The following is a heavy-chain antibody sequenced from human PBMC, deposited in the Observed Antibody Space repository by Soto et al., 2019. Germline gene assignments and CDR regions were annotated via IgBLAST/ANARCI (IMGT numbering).Heavy chain of an antibody. V-gene: IGHV3-53*01. J-gene: IGHJ4*02. CDR1: GFTFSDHQ. CDR2: IYSSGTT. Sequence: EVQLVESGGGLIQPGGSPRLSCAASGFTFSDHQMNWVRQAPGRGLEWVSVIYSSGTTYYGDSVKGRFTISRDNSKNTLYLQMNSLRTEDTALYYCARAGSPFHSDSTGYWGFDYWGQGTLVTVSS. D-gene: IGHD3-9*01. CDR3: ARAGSPFHSDSTGYWGFDY.